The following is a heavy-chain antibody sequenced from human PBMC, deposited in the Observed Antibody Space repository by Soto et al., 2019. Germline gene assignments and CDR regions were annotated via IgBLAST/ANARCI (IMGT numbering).Heavy chain of an antibody. Sequence: GGSLRLSCAASGFTFSSYAMHWVRQAPGKGLEWVAVISYDGSNKYYADSVKGRFTISRDNSKNTLYLQMNSLRAEDTAVYYCASSIAAAAHAFDIWGQGTMVTVSS. V-gene: IGHV3-30-3*01. J-gene: IGHJ3*02. CDR3: ASSIAAAAHAFDI. D-gene: IGHD6-13*01. CDR2: ISYDGSNK. CDR1: GFTFSSYA.